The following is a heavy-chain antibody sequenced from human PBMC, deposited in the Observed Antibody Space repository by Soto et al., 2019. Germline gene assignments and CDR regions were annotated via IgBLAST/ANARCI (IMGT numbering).Heavy chain of an antibody. J-gene: IGHJ3*01. V-gene: IGHV3-74*02. CDR3: ARSLPGTHGDFDL. CDR2: SRGDGSST. D-gene: IGHD1-7*01. Sequence: EVQLVYSGGGLVQHGGSLRFFCAASEFTFRIYWIHWVLQSSGKVLVWVSRSRGDGSSTNYADSVKGRFTISRDNAKNTVYLQIDSLRDEDTAVDYCARSLPGTHGDFDLWGEGTIITVSS. CDR1: EFTFRIYW.